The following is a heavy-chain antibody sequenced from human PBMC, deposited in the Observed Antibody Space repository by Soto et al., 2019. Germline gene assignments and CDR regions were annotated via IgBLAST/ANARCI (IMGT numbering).Heavy chain of an antibody. V-gene: IGHV1-69*13. J-gene: IGHJ6*02. CDR3: ARDQVAAAGKLRETDYYYYGMDV. CDR1: GGTFSSYA. Sequence: SVKVSCKASGGTFSSYAISWVRQAPGQGLEWMGGIIPIFGTANYAQKFQGRVTITADESTSTAYMELSSLRSEDTAVYYCARDQVAAAGKLRETDYYYYGMDVWGQGPTVTVS. D-gene: IGHD6-13*01. CDR2: IIPIFGTA.